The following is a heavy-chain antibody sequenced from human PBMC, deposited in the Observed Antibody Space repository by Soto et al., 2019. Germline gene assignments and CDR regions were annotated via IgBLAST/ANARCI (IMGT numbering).Heavy chain of an antibody. D-gene: IGHD3-10*01. CDR2: IYHSGST. Sequence: SETLSLTCAVSGGSISSGGYSWSWIRQPPGKGLEWIGYIYHSGSTYYNPSLKSRVTISVDRSKNQFSLKLSSVTTADTAVYYCARGWFGELSYYYYYYGMDVWGQGTTVTVSS. CDR1: GGSISSGGYS. V-gene: IGHV4-30-2*01. CDR3: ARGWFGELSYYYYYYGMDV. J-gene: IGHJ6*02.